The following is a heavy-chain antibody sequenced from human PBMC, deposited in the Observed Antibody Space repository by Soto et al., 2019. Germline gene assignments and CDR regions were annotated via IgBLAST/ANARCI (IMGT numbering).Heavy chain of an antibody. CDR3: AKDGYQELMVYAMDYYYYGMDA. J-gene: IGHJ6*02. CDR2: ISSSSSYI. D-gene: IGHD2-8*01. CDR1: GFTFSSYS. Sequence: GGSLRLSCAASGFTFSSYSMNWVRQAPGKGLEWVSSISSSSSYIYYADSVKGRFTISRDNAKNSLYLQMNSLRAEDTAVYYCAKDGYQELMVYAMDYYYYGMDAWGQGTTVTVSS. V-gene: IGHV3-21*01.